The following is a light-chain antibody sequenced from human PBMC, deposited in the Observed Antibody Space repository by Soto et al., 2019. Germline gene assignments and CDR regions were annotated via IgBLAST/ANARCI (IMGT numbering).Light chain of an antibody. V-gene: IGLV2-14*03. Sequence: QSALTQPASVSGSPGQSITISCTGTSSDVGGYNYVSWYQHHPGKAPKLIIYDVTSRPSGVSIRFSGSKSDNTASLTISGLQPEDEADYHSSSSTTSNYPQTLLGTVTKFA. CDR3: SSSTTSNYPQTL. CDR2: DVT. J-gene: IGLJ1*01. CDR1: SSDVGGYNY.